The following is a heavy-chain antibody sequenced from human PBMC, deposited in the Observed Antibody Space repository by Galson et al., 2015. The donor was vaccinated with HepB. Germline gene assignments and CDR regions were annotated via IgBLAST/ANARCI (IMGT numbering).Heavy chain of an antibody. CDR3: ARRISLVRGIITKPDYYYGMDV. CDR2: TNPDGSEK. CDR1: EFTFSSYW. D-gene: IGHD3-10*01. V-gene: IGHV3-7*03. J-gene: IGHJ6*02. Sequence: SLRLSCAASEFTFSSYWMNWVRQAPGKGLEWVANTNPDGSEKYYVASLKGRFTISRDNAKNSLYLQMDSLRAEDTAVYYCARRISLVRGIITKPDYYYGMDVWGQGTTVTVAS.